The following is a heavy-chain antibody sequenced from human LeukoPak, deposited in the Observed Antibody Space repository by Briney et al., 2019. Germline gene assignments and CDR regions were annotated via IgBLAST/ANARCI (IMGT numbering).Heavy chain of an antibody. D-gene: IGHD3-3*01. Sequence: SVKVSCKASGGTFSSYAISWVRQAPGQGLEWMGGIIPIFGTANYAQKFQGRVTITTDESTSTAYMELSSLRSEDTAVYYCARVDYDFWSGFYYFDYWGQGTLVTVSS. V-gene: IGHV1-69*05. J-gene: IGHJ4*02. CDR1: GGTFSSYA. CDR3: ARVDYDFWSGFYYFDY. CDR2: IIPIFGTA.